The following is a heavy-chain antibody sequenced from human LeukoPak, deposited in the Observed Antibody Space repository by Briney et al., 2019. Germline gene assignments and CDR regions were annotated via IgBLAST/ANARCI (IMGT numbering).Heavy chain of an antibody. D-gene: IGHD3-3*01. CDR2: IYYSGST. CDR1: GGSISSYY. Sequence: PSETLSLTCTVSGGSISSYYWSWIRQPPGKGLEWIGYIYYSGSTNYNPSLKSRVTISVDTSKNQFSLKLSSVTAADTAVYYCARVGDFWSYENLYYFDYWGQGTLVTVSS. J-gene: IGHJ4*02. CDR3: ARVGDFWSYENLYYFDY. V-gene: IGHV4-59*01.